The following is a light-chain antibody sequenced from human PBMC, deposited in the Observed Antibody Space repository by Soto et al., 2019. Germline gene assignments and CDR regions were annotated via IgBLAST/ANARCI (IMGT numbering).Light chain of an antibody. Sequence: MTQSPSSLSASVGDRVTITCRTSQSVSTNLAWYQQKPGQVPRVLIYGASTRATEIPARFSGSGSGTEFTLTIDSLQSEDFAVYYCQQYNNWPRTFGQGTKVDIK. CDR3: QQYNNWPRT. CDR1: QSVSTN. V-gene: IGKV3-15*01. J-gene: IGKJ1*01. CDR2: GAS.